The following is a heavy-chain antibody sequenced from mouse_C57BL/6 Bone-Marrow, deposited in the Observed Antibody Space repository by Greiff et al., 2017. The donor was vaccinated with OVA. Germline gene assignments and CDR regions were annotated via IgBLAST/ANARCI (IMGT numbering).Heavy chain of an antibody. J-gene: IGHJ2*01. D-gene: IGHD2-5*01. Sequence: QVQLKESGPGLVQPSQSLSITCTVSGFSLTSYGVHWVRQSPGKGLEWLGVIWSGGSTAYNAAFISRLSISKDNSKSQVFFKMNSLQADDTAIYYCARGRYYSNYFDYWGQGTTLTVSS. CDR2: IWSGGST. V-gene: IGHV2-2*01. CDR3: ARGRYYSNYFDY. CDR1: GFSLTSYG.